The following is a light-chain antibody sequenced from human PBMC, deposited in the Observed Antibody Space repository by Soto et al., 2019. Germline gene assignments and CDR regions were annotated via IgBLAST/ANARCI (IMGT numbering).Light chain of an antibody. V-gene: IGKV1-33*01. Sequence: DIQMTQSPSSLSASVGDRVTITCRASQDISSYLNWYQQKPGKAPKLLIYDASNLETGVPSRFSGSGSGTDFTFTISSLQPEDIATYYCQQYNNFPFTFGRGTKVEIK. CDR1: QDISSY. J-gene: IGKJ4*01. CDR3: QQYNNFPFT. CDR2: DAS.